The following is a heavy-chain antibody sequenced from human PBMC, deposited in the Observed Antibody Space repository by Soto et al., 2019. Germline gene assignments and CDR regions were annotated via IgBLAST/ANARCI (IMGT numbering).Heavy chain of an antibody. Sequence: PSETLSLTCSLSGGSFTTDGYYWSWIRHQPGRGLEYIGYMYYSANTYYNPSLKSRVTISVDTSENQFSLKLSSVTAADTAVYYCARHKGGYYSGVDVWGQGTTVTVSS. V-gene: IGHV4-39*01. CDR1: GGSFTTDGYY. J-gene: IGHJ6*02. D-gene: IGHD3-16*01. CDR3: ARHKGGYYSGVDV. CDR2: MYYSANT.